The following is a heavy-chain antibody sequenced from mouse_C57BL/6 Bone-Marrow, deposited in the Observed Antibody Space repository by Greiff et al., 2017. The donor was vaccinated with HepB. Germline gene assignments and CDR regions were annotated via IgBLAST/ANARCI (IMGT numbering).Heavy chain of an antibody. Sequence: VQLKESGPGLVKPSQSLSLTCSVTGYSITSGYYWNWIRQFPGNKLEWMGYISYDGSNNYNPSLKNRISITRDTSKNQFFLKLNSVTTEDTATYYCAREPPYYPLDYWGQGTTLTVSS. J-gene: IGHJ2*01. CDR2: ISYDGSN. D-gene: IGHD1-1*01. CDR3: AREPPYYPLDY. V-gene: IGHV3-6*01. CDR1: GYSITSGYY.